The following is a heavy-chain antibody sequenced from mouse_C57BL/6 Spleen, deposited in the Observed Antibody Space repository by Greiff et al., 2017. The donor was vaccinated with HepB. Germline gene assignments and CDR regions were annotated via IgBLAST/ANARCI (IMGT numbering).Heavy chain of an antibody. CDR3: ARSGYYFYAMDY. Sequence: VKLQESGPELVKPGASVKISCKASGYAFSSSWMNWVKQRPGKGLEWIGRIYPGDGDTNYNGKFKGKATLTADKSSSTAYMQLSSLTSEDSAVYFCARSGYYFYAMDYWGQGTSVTVSS. CDR1: GYAFSSSW. J-gene: IGHJ4*01. CDR2: IYPGDGDT. V-gene: IGHV1-82*01. D-gene: IGHD2-3*01.